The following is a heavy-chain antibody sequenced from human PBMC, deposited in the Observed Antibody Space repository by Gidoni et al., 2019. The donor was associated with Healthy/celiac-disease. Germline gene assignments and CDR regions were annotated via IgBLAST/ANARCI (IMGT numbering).Heavy chain of an antibody. CDR1: GFTFRSYS. CDR3: IWGGKNYYYYYGMDV. D-gene: IGHD3-16*01. V-gene: IGHV3-21*01. CDR2: ISSSSSYI. J-gene: IGHJ6*02. Sequence: EVQLVESGGGLVKPGGSLRLSCAASGFTFRSYSMNWVRQAPGKGLEWVSSISSSSSYIYYADSVKGRFTISRDNAKNSLYLQMNSLRAEDTAVYYCIWGGKNYYYYYGMDVWGQGTTVTVSS.